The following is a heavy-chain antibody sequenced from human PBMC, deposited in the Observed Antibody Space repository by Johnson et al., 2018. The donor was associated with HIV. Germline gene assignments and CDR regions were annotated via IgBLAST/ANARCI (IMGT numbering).Heavy chain of an antibody. CDR2: ISYDGSKK. Sequence: QVQLVESGGGVVQPGRSLRLSCAASGFTFSSYGMHWVRQAPGKGLEWVAVISYDGSKKYYGDSVKGRFTISRDNSKKTLYLEMNSLRVEDTAVYYCAKEGGTYYDFCSGYWGFDIWCQGTMVTVSS. CDR3: AKEGGTYYDFCSGYWGFDI. D-gene: IGHD3-3*01. V-gene: IGHV3-30*18. J-gene: IGHJ3*02. CDR1: GFTFSSYG.